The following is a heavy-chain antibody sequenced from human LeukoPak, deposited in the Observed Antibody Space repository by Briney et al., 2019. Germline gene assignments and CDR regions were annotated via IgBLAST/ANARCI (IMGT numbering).Heavy chain of an antibody. CDR3: ARWFCSSTSCWFDY. V-gene: IGHV3-33*01. CDR1: GFTFSSYG. CDR2: IWYDGSNK. Sequence: GGSLRLSCAASGFTFSSYGMHWVRQAPGKGLEWVAVIWYDGSNKYYADSVKGRFTISRDYSKNTLYLQMNSLRAEDTAVYYCARWFCSSTSCWFDYWGQGTLVTVSS. D-gene: IGHD2-2*01. J-gene: IGHJ4*02.